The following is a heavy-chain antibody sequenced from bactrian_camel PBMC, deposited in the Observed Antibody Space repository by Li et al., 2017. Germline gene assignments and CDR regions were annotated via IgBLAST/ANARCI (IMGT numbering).Heavy chain of an antibody. CDR2: LVGGGDTS. D-gene: IGHD6*01. CDR1: GFTFNNYQ. V-gene: IGHV3S1*01. Sequence: HVQLVESGGDLVQPGGSLRLSCAASGFTFNNYQMYWVRQIPGKGLEWVSILVGGGDTSYYPDSVKGRFTVSRDNTAKRVYLQMNSLRPEDTAAYSCARVRGVVAVGFVDYWGQGTQVTVS. CDR3: ARVRGVVAVGFVDY. J-gene: IGHJ4*01.